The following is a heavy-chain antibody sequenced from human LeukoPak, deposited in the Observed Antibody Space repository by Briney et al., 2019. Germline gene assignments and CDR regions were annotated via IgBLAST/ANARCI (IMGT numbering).Heavy chain of an antibody. Sequence: GSLSLTCAASAFTFSDYSLNWVRQAPGKGLEWISCISGRSSTIYYAESVSGRYTISRDNAKNSMYLQMNSLRAEDTAVYYCARDRLTSGTYFFDYGHQGPLVTVSS. CDR2: ISGRSSTI. D-gene: IGHD5-12*01. CDR3: ARDRLTSGTYFFDY. V-gene: IGHV3-48*01. J-gene: IGHJ4*02. CDR1: AFTFSDYS.